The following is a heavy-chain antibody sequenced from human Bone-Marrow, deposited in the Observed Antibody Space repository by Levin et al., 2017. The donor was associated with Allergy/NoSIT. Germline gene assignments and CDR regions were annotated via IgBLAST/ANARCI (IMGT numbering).Heavy chain of an antibody. CDR2: INHDGST. D-gene: IGHD1-26*01. CDR3: ARRGKTVGATWAFDI. V-gene: IGHV4-34*01. Sequence: PSETLSLTCAVYGGSFSGYFWSWIRQPPGRGLEWIGEINHDGSTNHNPSLKSRVTISADTSKKQFSLKLSSVTAADTALYFCARRGKTVGATWAFDIWGRGTMVTVSS. J-gene: IGHJ3*02. CDR1: GGSFSGYF.